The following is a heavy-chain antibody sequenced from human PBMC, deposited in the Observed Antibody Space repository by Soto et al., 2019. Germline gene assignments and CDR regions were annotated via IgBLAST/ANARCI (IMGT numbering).Heavy chain of an antibody. Sequence: AASVKVSCKASGYTFTDYYMHWVRQAPGQGLEWLGWINPNSGGTNYAQRFQGSVTMTRDTSISTAYMELRRLRSDETAIYFCARGRDAASQFYTPHGMDVWGQGTTVTVSS. V-gene: IGHV1-2*02. CDR3: ARGRDAASQFYTPHGMDV. CDR2: INPNSGGT. CDR1: GYTFTDYY. D-gene: IGHD2-15*01. J-gene: IGHJ6*02.